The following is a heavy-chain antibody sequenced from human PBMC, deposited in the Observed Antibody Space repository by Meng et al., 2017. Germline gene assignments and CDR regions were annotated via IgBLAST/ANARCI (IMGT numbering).Heavy chain of an antibody. CDR1: DGSFSGYD. CDR2: INHSGST. D-gene: IGHD5-18*01. J-gene: IGHJ5*02. Sequence: GQLQRGGEGLLLLSEALVLSWAVDDGSFSGYDWSWIRQPPGKGLGWIGEINHSGSTNYNPSLKSRVTISVDTSKNQFSLKLSSVTAADTAVYYCARCRHTAMAKYNWFDPWGQGTLVTVSS. CDR3: ARCRHTAMAKYNWFDP. V-gene: IGHV4-34*01.